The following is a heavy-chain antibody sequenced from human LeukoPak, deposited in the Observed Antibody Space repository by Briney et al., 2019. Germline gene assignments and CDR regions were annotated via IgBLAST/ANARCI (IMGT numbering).Heavy chain of an antibody. CDR3: ARDLDWLLFDY. J-gene: IGHJ4*02. CDR1: GFTFSAYW. CDR2: VKYDGSTT. Sequence: GGSLRLSCAASGFTFSAYWMPWVRQAPGKGLVWVSRVKYDGSTTTYADSVKGRFTISRDNAKNILYLQTNSLRVEDTAVYYCARDLDWLLFDYWGQGTLVTVSS. D-gene: IGHD3-9*01. V-gene: IGHV3-74*01.